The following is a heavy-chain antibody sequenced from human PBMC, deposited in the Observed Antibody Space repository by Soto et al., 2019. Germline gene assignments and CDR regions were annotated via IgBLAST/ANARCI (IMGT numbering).Heavy chain of an antibody. CDR2: INHSGST. V-gene: IGHV4-34*01. CDR1: GGSFSGYY. D-gene: IGHD1-26*01. Sequence: QVQLQQWGAGLLKPSETLSLTCAVYGGSFSGYYWSWIRQPPGKGLEWIGEINHSGSTNYNPSLKSRVTISVDTSKNQFSLKLSSVTAADTAVYYCARQRELPTFSGYYYYMDVWGIGTTVTVSS. J-gene: IGHJ6*03. CDR3: ARQRELPTFSGYYYYMDV.